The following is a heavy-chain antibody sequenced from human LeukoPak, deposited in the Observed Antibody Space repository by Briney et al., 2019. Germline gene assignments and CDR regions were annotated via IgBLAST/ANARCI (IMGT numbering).Heavy chain of an antibody. Sequence: PSETLSLTCAVYGGSFSGYYWSWIRQPPGKGLEWIGEINHSGSTNYNPSLKSRVTISVDTSKNQFSLKLSSVTAADTAVYYCARARRYSSSWYDLRLAAFDYWGQGTLVTVSS. V-gene: IGHV4-34*01. CDR2: INHSGST. CDR3: ARARRYSSSWYDLRLAAFDY. CDR1: GGSFSGYY. D-gene: IGHD6-13*01. J-gene: IGHJ4*02.